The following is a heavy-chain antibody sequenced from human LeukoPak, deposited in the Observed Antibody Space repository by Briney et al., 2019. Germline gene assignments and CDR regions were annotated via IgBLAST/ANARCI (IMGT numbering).Heavy chain of an antibody. J-gene: IGHJ4*02. CDR1: GFTFNSYA. V-gene: IGHV3-23*01. Sequence: GGSLRLSCAASGFTFNSYAMYWVRQAPGRGLEWVSGIFGSGGSAHYADSVKGRFTISRDNSKNTVYLQMDSLRVEDTAVYYCGKTTTGYSSGRYPGWPVDYWGPGTLVTISS. CDR3: GKTTTGYSSGRYPGWPVDY. D-gene: IGHD6-19*01. CDR2: IFGSGGSA.